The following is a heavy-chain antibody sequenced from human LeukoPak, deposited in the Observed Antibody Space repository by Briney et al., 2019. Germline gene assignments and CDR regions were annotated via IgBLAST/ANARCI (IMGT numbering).Heavy chain of an antibody. J-gene: IGHJ6*04. CDR3: ARVKESSMVRGAKSGMDV. D-gene: IGHD3-10*01. V-gene: IGHV4-61*02. Sequence: PSETLSLTCTVSGGSISSDSYFWSWIRQPAGKGLEWIGRIYSSGFTNYNPSLKSRVTISIDTSKNQFSLKLSSVTAADTAVYYCARVKESSMVRGAKSGMDVWGKGTTVTVSS. CDR1: GGSISSDSYF. CDR2: IYSSGFT.